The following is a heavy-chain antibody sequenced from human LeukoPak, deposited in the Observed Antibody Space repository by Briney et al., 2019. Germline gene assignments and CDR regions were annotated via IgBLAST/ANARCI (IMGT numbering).Heavy chain of an antibody. Sequence: GGSLRLSCAASGFTFSSYSMNWVRQAPGKGLEWVSSISSSSSYIYYADSVKCRFTISKANAKNSLYLQMNSLRADDTAVYYCAREGYYDSSGYLDAFDIWGQRTMVTVSS. CDR1: GFTFSSYS. V-gene: IGHV3-21*01. CDR3: AREGYYDSSGYLDAFDI. J-gene: IGHJ3*02. CDR2: ISSSSSYI. D-gene: IGHD3-22*01.